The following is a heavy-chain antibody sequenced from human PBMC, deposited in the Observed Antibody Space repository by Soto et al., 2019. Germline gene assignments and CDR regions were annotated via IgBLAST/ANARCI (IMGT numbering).Heavy chain of an antibody. CDR1: GFTFSDYW. D-gene: IGHD4-17*01. CDR3: AREYDYGDYSYFDY. V-gene: IGHV3-7*01. J-gene: IGHJ4*02. Sequence: PGGSLRLSCAASGFTFSDYWMSWVRQAPGKGLEWVANIKQAESESYYVDSVRGRFTISRDNTKNSLYLQMNGLRADDTAVYYCAREYDYGDYSYFDYWGPGTLVTVSS. CDR2: IKQAESES.